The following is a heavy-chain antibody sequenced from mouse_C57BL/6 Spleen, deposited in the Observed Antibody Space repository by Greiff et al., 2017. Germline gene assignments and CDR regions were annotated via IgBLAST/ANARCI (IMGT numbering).Heavy chain of an antibody. V-gene: IGHV1-50*01. CDR3: ARGGGYYFDY. CDR2: IDPSDSYT. J-gene: IGHJ2*01. Sequence: QVQLQQPGAELVKPGASVKLSCKASGYTFTSYWMQWVKQRPGQGLEWIGEIDPSDSYTNYNQKFKGKATLTVDTSSSTAYMQLSSLTSEDSAVYDCARGGGYYFDYWGQGTTLTVSS. CDR1: GYTFTSYW.